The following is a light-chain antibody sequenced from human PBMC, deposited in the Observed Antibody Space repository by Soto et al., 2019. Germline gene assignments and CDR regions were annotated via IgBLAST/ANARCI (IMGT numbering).Light chain of an antibody. Sequence: DIQMTQSPSSLSASVGDRVTITCRASQAISNAVAWYQQSPRRGTKLVIYAASSLQSGVSSRFSDSGSGTDFTLTISSLQPEDFATYYCQHYNNDRPTFGQGTRLEAK. J-gene: IGKJ5*01. CDR3: QHYNNDRPT. CDR2: AAS. CDR1: QAISNA. V-gene: IGKV1-27*01.